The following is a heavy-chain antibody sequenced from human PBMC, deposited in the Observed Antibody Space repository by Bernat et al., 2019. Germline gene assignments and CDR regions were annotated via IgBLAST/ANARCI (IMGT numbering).Heavy chain of an antibody. Sequence: EVQLVESGGGLVQPGGSLRLSCAASGFTVSSNYMSWVRQAPGKGLEWVSVIYSGGSTYYADAVKGRFTISRDNSKNTLYLQLNSLRAEDTAVYYCSRGHSAPPYYYYMDVWGKGTTVTVSS. D-gene: IGHD5-18*01. CDR1: GFTVSSNY. CDR2: IYSGGST. CDR3: SRGHSAPPYYYYMDV. V-gene: IGHV3-66*01. J-gene: IGHJ6*03.